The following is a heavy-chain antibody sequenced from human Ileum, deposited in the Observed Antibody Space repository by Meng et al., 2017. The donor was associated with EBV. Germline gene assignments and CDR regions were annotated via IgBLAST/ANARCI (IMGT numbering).Heavy chain of an antibody. Sequence: GPGLGKPSQTLSLTCAVSGGSISSGGHSWSWIRQPPGKGLEWIGDIQHSGSTYYNPSLKSRVTISVDRSRNQFSLKLSSVTAADTAVYYCARAHPVVYFFDYWGQGTLVTASS. CDR1: GGSISSGGHS. V-gene: IGHV4-30-2*01. CDR2: IQHSGST. J-gene: IGHJ4*02. D-gene: IGHD4-23*01. CDR3: ARAHPVVYFFDY.